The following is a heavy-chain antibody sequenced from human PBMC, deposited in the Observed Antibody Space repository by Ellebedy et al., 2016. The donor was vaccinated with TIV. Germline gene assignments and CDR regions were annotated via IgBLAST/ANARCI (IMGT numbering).Heavy chain of an antibody. Sequence: GGSLRPSCTPSGFTLNNSWMTWVRQAPGKGREWVANMRQDGSETYYVDSGRGRFTIARDNAKNSLYLQMNSLRAEDTSVYYFASDGSYGDYRSPTHALTFWGQGTMVTVSS. D-gene: IGHD4-17*01. CDR1: GFTLNNSW. CDR3: ASDGSYGDYRSPTHALTF. J-gene: IGHJ3*01. V-gene: IGHV3-7*01. CDR2: MRQDGSET.